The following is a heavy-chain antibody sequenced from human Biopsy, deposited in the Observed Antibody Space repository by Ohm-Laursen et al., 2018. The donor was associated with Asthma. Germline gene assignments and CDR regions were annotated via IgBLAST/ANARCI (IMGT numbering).Heavy chain of an antibody. CDR2: IMTVFGTT. D-gene: IGHD6-19*01. V-gene: IGHV1-69*13. Sequence: SVKASCKAPGGTFRNFAISWVRQAPGQGLEWLGGIMTVFGTTNYAQKFQGRVTITADESTSTAYMEVTSLRSEDTAIYYCARCQVGYSSGWSLLLKKIYYSGMDVWGQGTAVTVSS. CDR1: GGTFRNFA. CDR3: ARCQVGYSSGWSLLLKKIYYSGMDV. J-gene: IGHJ6*02.